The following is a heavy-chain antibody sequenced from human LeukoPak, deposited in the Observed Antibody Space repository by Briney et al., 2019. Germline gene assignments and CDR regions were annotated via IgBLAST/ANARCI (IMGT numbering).Heavy chain of an antibody. CDR1: GFTFSSYA. J-gene: IGHJ4*02. D-gene: IGHD3-9*01. CDR3: AKDGQIGRYFDWLLPYYFDY. V-gene: IGHV3-23*01. Sequence: GGSLRLSCAASGFTFSSYAMSWVRQAPGKGLEWVSAISGSGGSTYYADSVKGRFTISRDNSKNTLYLQMNSLRAEDTAVYYCAKDGQIGRYFDWLLPYYFDYWGQGTLVTVSS. CDR2: ISGSGGST.